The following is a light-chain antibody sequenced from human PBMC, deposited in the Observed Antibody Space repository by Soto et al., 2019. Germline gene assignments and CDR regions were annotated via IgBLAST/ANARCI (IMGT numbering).Light chain of an antibody. V-gene: IGKV3-20*01. Sequence: EILLTQSPGTLSLSPGERATLSCRASQSVSSSNYLAWYQQKPGQPPRLLISGASSRATGIPDRFSGSGSGTDFTLTISRLEPEDFAVYYCPQYGASPYTFGQGTRLEIK. CDR3: PQYGASPYT. J-gene: IGKJ2*01. CDR2: GAS. CDR1: QSVSSSNY.